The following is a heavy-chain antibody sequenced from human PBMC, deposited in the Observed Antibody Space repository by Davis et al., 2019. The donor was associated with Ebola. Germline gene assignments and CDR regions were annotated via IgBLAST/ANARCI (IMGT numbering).Heavy chain of an antibody. Sequence: GGSLRLSCAASGFTVSSNYMSWVRQAPGKGLEWVSVIYSGGSTYYADSVKGRFTISRDNAKNTLFLQMDSLRAEDTAVYYCTKDFDYENGYWGQGSLVTVSS. V-gene: IGHV3-53*01. CDR3: TKDFDYENGY. CDR2: IYSGGST. J-gene: IGHJ4*02. D-gene: IGHD3-9*01. CDR1: GFTVSSNY.